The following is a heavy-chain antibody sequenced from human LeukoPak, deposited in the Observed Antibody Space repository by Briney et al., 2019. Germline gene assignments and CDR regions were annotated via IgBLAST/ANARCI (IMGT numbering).Heavy chain of an antibody. V-gene: IGHV3-21*01. Sequence: PGGSLRLFCAASGFTFSSYSMNWVRQAPGKGLEWVSSISSSSSYIYYADSVKGRFTISRDNAKNSLYLQMNSLRAEDTAVYYCAKYGPQDSGSSHFDYWGQGALVTVSS. CDR2: ISSSSSYI. CDR1: GFTFSSYS. CDR3: AKYGPQDSGSSHFDY. D-gene: IGHD1-26*01. J-gene: IGHJ4*02.